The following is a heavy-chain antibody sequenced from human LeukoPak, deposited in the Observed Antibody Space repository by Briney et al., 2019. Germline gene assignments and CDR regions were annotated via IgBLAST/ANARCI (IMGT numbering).Heavy chain of an antibody. CDR2: INPNSGGT. Sequence: ASVRVSCKTSGYMFTSYGISWIRQAPGQGLEWMGWINPNSGGTNYAQKFQGRVTMTRDTSISTAYMELSRLRSDDTAVYYCASFSSGVPRRFDYWGQGTLVTVSS. D-gene: IGHD6-19*01. J-gene: IGHJ4*02. V-gene: IGHV1-2*02. CDR1: GYMFTSYG. CDR3: ASFSSGVPRRFDY.